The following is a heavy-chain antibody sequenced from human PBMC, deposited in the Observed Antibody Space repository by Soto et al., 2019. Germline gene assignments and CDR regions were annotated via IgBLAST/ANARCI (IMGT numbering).Heavy chain of an antibody. CDR2: INHSGST. CDR3: AGNIVATIRSFDD. V-gene: IGHV4-34*01. J-gene: IGHJ4*02. Sequence: PXETLSLPCAVYSESFSGYYWSWIRQPPGKGLEWIGEINHSGSTNYNPSLKSRVTMSVDTSKNQFSLKLSSVTAADTAVYYCAGNIVATIRSFDDWGQGTLVTVSS. CDR1: SESFSGYY. D-gene: IGHD5-12*01.